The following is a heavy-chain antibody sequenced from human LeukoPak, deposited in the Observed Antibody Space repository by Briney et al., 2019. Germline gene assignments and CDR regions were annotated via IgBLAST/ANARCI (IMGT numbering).Heavy chain of an antibody. J-gene: IGHJ4*02. CDR3: ARGFVLGAAKNYFDY. Sequence: GGSLRLSCAASGFTFTNYALHWVRQAPGKGLEWVAVISYDGTNKYYADSVKGRFTISRDNSKNTLSLQMNSARAEATALYYCARGFVLGAAKNYFDYWGQGALVTVSS. CDR2: ISYDGTNK. CDR1: GFTFTNYA. D-gene: IGHD2-21*02. V-gene: IGHV3-30-3*01.